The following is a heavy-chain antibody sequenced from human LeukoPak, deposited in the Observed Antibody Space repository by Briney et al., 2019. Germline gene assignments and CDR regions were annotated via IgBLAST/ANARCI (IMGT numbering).Heavy chain of an antibody. Sequence: SETLSLTCTVSGDSISSSSYYWGWIRQPPGKGLEWIGSIFYSGSTYYNPSLERRVTISVDTSKNQFSLKQSSVTAADTAVFYCARRLITAAAGTLGNYFDYWGQGTLVTVSS. CDR2: IFYSGST. V-gene: IGHV4-39*01. CDR1: GDSISSSSYY. CDR3: ARRLITAAAGTLGNYFDY. J-gene: IGHJ4*02. D-gene: IGHD1-1*01.